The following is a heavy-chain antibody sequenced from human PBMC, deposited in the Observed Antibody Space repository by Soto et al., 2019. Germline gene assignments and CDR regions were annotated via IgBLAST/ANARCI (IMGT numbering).Heavy chain of an antibody. CDR2: IYYSGST. CDR3: ASQFDHGTYFDY. J-gene: IGHJ4*02. CDR1: GGSISSGGYY. D-gene: IGHD1-7*01. V-gene: IGHV4-31*03. Sequence: SETLSLACTVSGGSISSGGYYWSWIRQHPGKGLEWIGYIYYSGSTYYNPSLKSRVTISVDTSKNQFSLKLSSVTAADTAVYYCASQFDHGTYFDYWGQGTLVTVSS.